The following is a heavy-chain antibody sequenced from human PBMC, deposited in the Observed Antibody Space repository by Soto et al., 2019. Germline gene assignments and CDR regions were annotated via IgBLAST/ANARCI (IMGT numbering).Heavy chain of an antibody. CDR3: ARGVYDSNGYSYP. V-gene: IGHV3-33*01. D-gene: IGHD3-22*01. J-gene: IGHJ5*02. Sequence: GGSLRLSCAASGFTFSSYGMHWVRQAPGKGLEWVAFIWHDGGNKFYAESVKGRFTISRDNSKNTLYLQMNSLRAEDTAVYYCARGVYDSNGYSYPWGQGTLVTVSS. CDR2: IWHDGGNK. CDR1: GFTFSSYG.